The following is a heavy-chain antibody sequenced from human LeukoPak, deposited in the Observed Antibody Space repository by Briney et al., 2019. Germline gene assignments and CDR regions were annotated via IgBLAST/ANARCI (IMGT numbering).Heavy chain of an antibody. CDR1: GFTFSSYG. Sequence: GGSLRLSCAASGFTFSSYGMHWVRQAPGKGLEWVAFIRYDGSNKYYADSVKGRFTISRDNSKNTLYLQMNSLRAEDTAVYYCAKDLISSIAVAGTVIFAFDIWGQGTMVTVSS. D-gene: IGHD6-19*01. CDR3: AKDLISSIAVAGTVIFAFDI. CDR2: IRYDGSNK. V-gene: IGHV3-30*02. J-gene: IGHJ3*02.